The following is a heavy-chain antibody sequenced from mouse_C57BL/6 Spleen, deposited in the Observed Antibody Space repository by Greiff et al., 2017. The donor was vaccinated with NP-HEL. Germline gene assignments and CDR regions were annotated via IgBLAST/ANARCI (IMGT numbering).Heavy chain of an antibody. J-gene: IGHJ3*01. CDR1: GYAFTNYL. CDR2: INPGSGGT. V-gene: IGHV1-54*01. CDR3: ARYEDYDYDEGAGFAY. D-gene: IGHD2-4*01. Sequence: QVQLQQSGAELVRPGTSVKVSCKASGYAFTNYLIEWVKQRPGQGLEWIGVINPGSGGTNYNEKFKGKATLTADKSSSTAYMQLSSLTSEASAVYFCARYEDYDYDEGAGFAYWGQGTLVTVSA.